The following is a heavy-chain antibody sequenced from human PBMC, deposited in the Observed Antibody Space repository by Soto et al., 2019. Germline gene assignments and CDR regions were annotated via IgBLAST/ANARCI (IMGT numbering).Heavy chain of an antibody. CDR1: GFTFTSSA. CDR3: AAGYYDSSGYHPRVDY. Sequence: GASVKVSCKASGFTFTSSAVQWVRQARGQRLEWIGWIVVGSGNTNYAQKFQERVTITRDMSTSTAYMELSSLRSEDTAVYYCAAGYYDSSGYHPRVDYWGQGTLVTVSS. V-gene: IGHV1-58*01. D-gene: IGHD3-22*01. J-gene: IGHJ4*02. CDR2: IVVGSGNT.